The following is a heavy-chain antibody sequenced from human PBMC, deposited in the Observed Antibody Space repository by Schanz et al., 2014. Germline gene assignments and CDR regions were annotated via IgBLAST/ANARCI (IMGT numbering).Heavy chain of an antibody. CDR2: INPSGGNT. Sequence: QVQLVQSGAEVKKPGASVKVSCKASGYTFTSYYMHWVRQAPGQGLERMGIINPSGGNTNYAQKFRGRVTMTRDTSTSTVYMELSSLRSEDTAVYFCARGPSTGAFDIWGQGTMVTVSS. J-gene: IGHJ3*02. CDR1: GYTFTSYY. V-gene: IGHV1-46*03. CDR3: ARGPSTGAFDI.